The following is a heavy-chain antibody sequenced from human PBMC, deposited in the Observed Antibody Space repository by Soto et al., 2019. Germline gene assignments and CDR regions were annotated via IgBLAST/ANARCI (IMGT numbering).Heavy chain of an antibody. J-gene: IGHJ4*02. V-gene: IGHV4-4*07. Sequence: SETRSLTCTVAGGSISSHYWSWLRQTAGKGLEWIGRIYTSGSTNYNPSLKSRVTMSVDTSKNQFSLKLSSVTAADTAVYYCAREGYSSSCYISRLLYFDYWGQGTLVTVSS. D-gene: IGHD6-13*01. CDR2: IYTSGST. CDR3: AREGYSSSCYISRLLYFDY. CDR1: GGSISSHY.